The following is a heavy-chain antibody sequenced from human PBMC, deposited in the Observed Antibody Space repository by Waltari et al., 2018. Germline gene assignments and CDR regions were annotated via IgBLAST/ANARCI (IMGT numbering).Heavy chain of an antibody. D-gene: IGHD1-7*01. V-gene: IGHV3-23*01. Sequence: EVQLLESGGGLVQPGGSLRLSCAASGFTFSSYAMSWVRQAPGKGREWVSAISGSGGSTYYADSGKGRFTISRDNSKNTLYLQMNSLRAEDTAVYYCAKDLLVTLELPYYYYGMDVWGQGTTVTVSS. CDR3: AKDLLVTLELPYYYYGMDV. J-gene: IGHJ6*02. CDR1: GFTFSSYA. CDR2: ISGSGGST.